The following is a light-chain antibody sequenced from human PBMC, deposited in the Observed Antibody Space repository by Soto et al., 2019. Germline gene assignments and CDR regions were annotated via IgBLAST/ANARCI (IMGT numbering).Light chain of an antibody. J-gene: IGLJ3*02. Sequence: QSALTQPASVSGSPGQSITISCTGTSSDVGGYNYVSWYQQHPGKAPKLMIYEVSNRPSGVSNRFSGSKSGNTASLTISGLQAEDEADYYCSSYTSSSIWVFGGGTKVTGL. V-gene: IGLV2-14*01. CDR1: SSDVGGYNY. CDR2: EVS. CDR3: SSYTSSSIWV.